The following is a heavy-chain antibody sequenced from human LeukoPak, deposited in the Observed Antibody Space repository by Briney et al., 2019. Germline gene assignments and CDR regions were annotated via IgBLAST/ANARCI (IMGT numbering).Heavy chain of an antibody. CDR2: ISGSGGST. J-gene: IGHJ6*02. Sequence: GGSLRLSCAASGFTFSSYAMSWVRQAPGKGLEWVSAISGSGGSTYYADSVKGRFTISRDNSKNTLYLQMNSLRAEDTAVYYCARYCGGDCYGMDVWGQGTTVTVSS. V-gene: IGHV3-23*01. D-gene: IGHD2-21*01. CDR3: ARYCGGDCYGMDV. CDR1: GFTFSSYA.